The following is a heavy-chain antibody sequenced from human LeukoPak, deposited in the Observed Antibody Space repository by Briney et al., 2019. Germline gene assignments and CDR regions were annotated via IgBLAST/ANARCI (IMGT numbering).Heavy chain of an antibody. Sequence: ASVKVSCKASGYTFTSYYMHWVRQAPGQGLEWMGIINPSGGSTSYAQKFQGRVTMTRDTSTSTVYMELSSLRSEDTAVYYCARGEGRTAMVTLRTDYWGQGTLVTVSS. CDR3: ARGEGRTAMVTLRTDY. J-gene: IGHJ4*02. CDR1: GYTFTSYY. V-gene: IGHV1-46*01. D-gene: IGHD5-18*01. CDR2: INPSGGST.